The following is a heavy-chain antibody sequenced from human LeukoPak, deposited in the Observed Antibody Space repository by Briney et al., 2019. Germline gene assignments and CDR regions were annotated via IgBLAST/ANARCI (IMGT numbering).Heavy chain of an antibody. CDR2: IYYSGST. CDR3: ARETSLHIFDS. V-gene: IGHV4-59*01. Sequence: SETLSLTCTASGGSISSYYWSWIRQPPGKGLEWIGYIYYSGSTNYNPSLKSRVTISVDTSKNQFSLKLSSVTAADTAVYYCARETSLHIFDSWGQGTLVTVSS. CDR1: GGSISSYY. J-gene: IGHJ4*02. D-gene: IGHD2-21*01.